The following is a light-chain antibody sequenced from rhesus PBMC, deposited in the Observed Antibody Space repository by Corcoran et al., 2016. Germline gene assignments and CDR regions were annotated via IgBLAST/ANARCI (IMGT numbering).Light chain of an antibody. CDR3: KRCSSRALT. CDR2: KAS. V-gene: IGKV1-22*01. Sequence: DIQMTQSPSFLSASVGDIVTITCRSSQGISSWLAWYQQKPGTAPKLLIYKASSLQSGVPSRFSGSGSGTDFTLTISSLQSEDFATYYYKRCSSRALTFGGGTKVEIE. J-gene: IGKJ4*01. CDR1: QGISSW.